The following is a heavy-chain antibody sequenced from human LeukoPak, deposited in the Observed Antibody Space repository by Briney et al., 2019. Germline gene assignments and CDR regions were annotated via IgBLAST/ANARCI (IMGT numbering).Heavy chain of an antibody. CDR2: VSGSGGSA. D-gene: IGHD4-11*01. Sequence: GGSLRLSRAAPGFTFKNYAISWGLQAPRKGVAWVSRVSGSGGSAYYADSVKGRFTISRDNSKNTLCLQMNSLGVEDTAIYFCTKDLGDYNNYGAHYWGQGTLVTVSS. J-gene: IGHJ4*02. V-gene: IGHV3-23*01. CDR3: TKDLGDYNNYGAHY. CDR1: GFTFKNYA.